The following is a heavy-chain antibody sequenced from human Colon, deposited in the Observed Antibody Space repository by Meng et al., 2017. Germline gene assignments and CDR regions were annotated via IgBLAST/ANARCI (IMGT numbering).Heavy chain of an antibody. CDR3: ARGDSGYDYGFDY. J-gene: IGHJ4*02. CDR1: GFTFSSYS. D-gene: IGHD5-12*01. CDR2: ITSHGTSI. V-gene: IGHV3-21*06. Sequence: GGSLRLSCEASGFTFSSYSMNWVRQAPGKGLEWVSSITSHGTSIYYIDSVKGRFTISRDNAKNTLFLQMNSLRAEDTAVYYCARGDSGYDYGFDYWGQGTLVTVSS.